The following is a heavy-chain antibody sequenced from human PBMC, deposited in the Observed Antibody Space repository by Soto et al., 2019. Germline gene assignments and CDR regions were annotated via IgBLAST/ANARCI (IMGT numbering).Heavy chain of an antibody. CDR3: TRGSAPDMGYCSSTSCYILHSSSSFDY. J-gene: IGHJ4*02. Sequence: GGSLRLSCTASGFTFGDYAMSWFRQAPGKGLEWVGFIRSKAYGGTTEYAASVKGRFTISRDDSKSIAYLQMNSLKTEDTAVYYCTRGSAPDMGYCSSTSCYILHSSSSFDYWGQGTLVTVSS. D-gene: IGHD2-2*02. V-gene: IGHV3-49*03. CDR2: IRSKAYGGTT. CDR1: GFTFGDYA.